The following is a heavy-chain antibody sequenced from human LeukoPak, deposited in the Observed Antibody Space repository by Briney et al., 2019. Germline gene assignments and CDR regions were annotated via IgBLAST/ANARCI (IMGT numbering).Heavy chain of an antibody. V-gene: IGHV5-51*01. J-gene: IGHJ4*02. D-gene: IGHD3-10*01. Sequence: GESLKISCKGSGYSFSKYWIGWVRQGPGKGLEGVGIIYPRNSDSRYSRSFQGHVTLSVDESISTATLQWSSLRASDTAIYYCARGHSGDALMVQDLDYWGQGTLVTVSS. CDR1: GYSFSKYW. CDR3: ARGHSGDALMVQDLDY. CDR2: IYPRNSDS.